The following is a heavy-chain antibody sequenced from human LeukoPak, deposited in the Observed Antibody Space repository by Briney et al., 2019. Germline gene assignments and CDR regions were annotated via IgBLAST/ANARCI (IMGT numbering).Heavy chain of an antibody. J-gene: IGHJ6*02. CDR1: GGSISSYY. Sequence: PSETLSLTCSVSGGSISSYYWSWIRQPPGKGLEWIGYIYNSGSTNYNPSLKSRVTISVDTAKNQFSLKLSSVTAADTAVYYCARVRGYCSSGNCGMDVWGQGTTVTVSS. V-gene: IGHV4-59*08. CDR2: IYNSGST. CDR3: ARVRGYCSSGNCGMDV. D-gene: IGHD2-15*01.